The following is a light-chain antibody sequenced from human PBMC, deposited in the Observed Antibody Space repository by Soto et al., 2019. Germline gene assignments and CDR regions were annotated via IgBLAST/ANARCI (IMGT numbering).Light chain of an antibody. CDR2: AAS. V-gene: IGKV1-39*01. Sequence: DIQMTQSPSSLSASVGDRVTITCRASQSISYYLNWYQQKPGEAPELLIYAASSLQSGVPSRFSGSGSGTDFTLTISSLQPEDFATYYCQQSYTTLITFGQGTRLDIK. J-gene: IGKJ5*01. CDR1: QSISYY. CDR3: QQSYTTLIT.